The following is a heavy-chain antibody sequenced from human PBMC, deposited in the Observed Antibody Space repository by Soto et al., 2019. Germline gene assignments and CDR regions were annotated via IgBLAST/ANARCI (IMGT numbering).Heavy chain of an antibody. CDR3: TTDPSIAVAGPLNYYFDY. Sequence: GGSLRLSCAASGFTFSNAWMNWVRQAPGKGLEWVGRIKSKTDGETTDYAAPVKGRFTISRDDSKNTLYLQMNSLKTEDTAVYYCTTDPSIAVAGPLNYYFDYWGQGTLVTVS. V-gene: IGHV3-15*07. CDR2: IKSKTDGETT. CDR1: GFTFSNAW. J-gene: IGHJ4*02. D-gene: IGHD6-19*01.